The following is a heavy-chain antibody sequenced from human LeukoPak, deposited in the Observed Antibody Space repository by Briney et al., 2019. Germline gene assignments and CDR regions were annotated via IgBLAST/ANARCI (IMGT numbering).Heavy chain of an antibody. CDR2: ISAYNGNT. CDR1: GYTFTSYG. J-gene: IGHJ5*02. Sequence: ASVKVSCKASGYTFTSYGISWVRQAPGQGLEWMGWISAYNGNTNYAQKLQGRVTMTTDTSTSTAYMELRSLRSDDTAVYYCAREGCSGGSCYWRGLNWFDPWGQGTLVTVSS. D-gene: IGHD2-15*01. V-gene: IGHV1-18*01. CDR3: AREGCSGGSCYWRGLNWFDP.